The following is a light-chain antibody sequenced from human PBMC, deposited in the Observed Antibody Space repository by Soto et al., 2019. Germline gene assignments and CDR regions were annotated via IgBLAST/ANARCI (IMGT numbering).Light chain of an antibody. Sequence: EIVLTQSPATLSLSPGERVTLSCRASQSVSNSLAWYQQKPGQPPRLLIYDVSNRATGIPARFSGSGSGTDFTLTITSLEPEDFAVYYCQQRSNWPRFTFGPGTKVDIK. CDR1: QSVSNS. V-gene: IGKV3-11*01. CDR3: QQRSNWPRFT. CDR2: DVS. J-gene: IGKJ3*01.